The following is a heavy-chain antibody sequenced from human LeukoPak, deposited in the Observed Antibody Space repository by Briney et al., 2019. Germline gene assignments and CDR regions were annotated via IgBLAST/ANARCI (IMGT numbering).Heavy chain of an antibody. J-gene: IGHJ3*02. CDR3: AAAEGLGRSDAFDI. CDR1: GFTVSSNY. V-gene: IGHV3-53*01. D-gene: IGHD1-26*01. CDR2: IYSGGST. Sequence: GGSLRLSCAASGFTVSSNYMSWVRQAPGKGLEWVSVIYSGGSTYYADSVKGRFTISRDNSKNTLYLQMNSLRAEDTAVYYCAAAEGLGRSDAFDIWGQGTMVTVSS.